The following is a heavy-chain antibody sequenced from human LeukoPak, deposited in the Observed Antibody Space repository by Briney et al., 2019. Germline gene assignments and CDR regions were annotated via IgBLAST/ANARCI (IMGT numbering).Heavy chain of an antibody. D-gene: IGHD2-2*01. CDR1: GYTFTSYG. Sequence: ASVKVSCKASGYTFTSYGISWVRQAPGQGLEWMGWISAYNGNTNYAQKLQGRVTMTTDTSTSTAYMELRSLRSDDTAVYYCARAGCRSTSCYLIDYWGQGTLVTVSS. V-gene: IGHV1-18*01. CDR3: ARAGCRSTSCYLIDY. CDR2: ISAYNGNT. J-gene: IGHJ4*02.